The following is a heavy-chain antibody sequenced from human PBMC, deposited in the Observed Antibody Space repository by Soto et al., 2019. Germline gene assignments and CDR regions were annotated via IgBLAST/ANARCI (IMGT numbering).Heavy chain of an antibody. CDR3: ARQKNSWFYGMDV. Sequence: SETLRLTCAVYGGSSSAYYWSWIRQPPGKGLEWIGQISHSGATDYNPSHKSRVSISGDTSKNQFSLILTSVTAADTAVYYCARQKNSWFYGMDVWGQGTKVT. J-gene: IGHJ6*02. V-gene: IGHV4-34*01. D-gene: IGHD3-10*01. CDR2: ISHSGAT. CDR1: GGSSSAYY.